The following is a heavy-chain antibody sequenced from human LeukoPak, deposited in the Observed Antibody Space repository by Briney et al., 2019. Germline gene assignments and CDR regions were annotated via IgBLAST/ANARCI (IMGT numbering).Heavy chain of an antibody. V-gene: IGHV4-34*01. CDR2: INHSGST. CDR1: GGSISSYY. J-gene: IGHJ5*02. D-gene: IGHD2-15*01. CDR3: ARTLAAIRWFDP. Sequence: SETLSLTCTLSGGSISSYYWSWIRQPPGKGLEWIGEINHSGSTNYNPSLKSRVTISVDTSKNQFSLKLSSVTAADTAVYYCARTLAAIRWFDPWGQGTLVTVSS.